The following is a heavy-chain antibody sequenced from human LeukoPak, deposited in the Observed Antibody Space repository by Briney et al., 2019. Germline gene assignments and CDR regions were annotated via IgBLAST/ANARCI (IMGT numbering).Heavy chain of an antibody. J-gene: IGHJ3*02. CDR3: AREGERITIFGVVFGAFDI. Sequence: SVKVSCKASGGTFSSYAISWVRQAPGQGLEWMGGIIPIFGTANYAQKFQGRVTITADEPTSTAYMELSSLRSEDTAVYYCAREGERITIFGVVFGAFDIWGQGTMVTVSS. CDR1: GGTFSSYA. D-gene: IGHD3-3*01. CDR2: IIPIFGTA. V-gene: IGHV1-69*13.